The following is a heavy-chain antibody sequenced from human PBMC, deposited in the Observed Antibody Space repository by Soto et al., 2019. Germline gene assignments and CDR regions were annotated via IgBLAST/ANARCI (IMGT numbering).Heavy chain of an antibody. CDR1: GFNFDNYC. D-gene: IGHD1-1*01. CDR3: ARDTTGILDY. CDR2: IKKDGSDS. J-gene: IGHJ4*02. Sequence: GGSLRVSCAASGFNFDNYCMAWVRQAPGKGLEWVANIKKDGSDSNYVDSLKGRFTISRDNAKNSLYLHMNNLRAEDSGVYFCARDTTGILDYWGQGTLVTVSS. V-gene: IGHV3-7*01.